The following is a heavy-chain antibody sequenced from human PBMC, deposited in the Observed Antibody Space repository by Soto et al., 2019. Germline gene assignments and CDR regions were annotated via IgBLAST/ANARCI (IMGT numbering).Heavy chain of an antibody. CDR3: ARDRQFDFWSGYSGFDY. Sequence: QVQLVESGGGVVQPGRSLRLSCAASGFTFSSYGMHWVRQAPGKGLEWVAVIWYDGSNKYYADSVKGRFTISRDNSKNTLYPQMNSLRAEDTAVYYCARDRQFDFWSGYSGFDYWGQGTLVTVSS. J-gene: IGHJ4*02. CDR1: GFTFSSYG. D-gene: IGHD3-3*01. V-gene: IGHV3-33*01. CDR2: IWYDGSNK.